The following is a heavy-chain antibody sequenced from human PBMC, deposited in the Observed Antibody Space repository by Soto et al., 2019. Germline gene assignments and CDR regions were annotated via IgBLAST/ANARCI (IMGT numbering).Heavy chain of an antibody. CDR2: ISYSGST. V-gene: IGHV4-31*03. J-gene: IGHJ4*02. CDR3: ARVNIINMIVVVLDS. CDR1: GGSISSGSYY. Sequence: SETLSLTCTVSGGSISSGSYYWSWSRQRPGQGLEWIGYISYSGSTYYNPPLKSRLTISADTSKNQFALKLSSVTAADTAVYYCARVNIINMIVVVLDSSGQGTLDTVS. D-gene: IGHD3-22*01.